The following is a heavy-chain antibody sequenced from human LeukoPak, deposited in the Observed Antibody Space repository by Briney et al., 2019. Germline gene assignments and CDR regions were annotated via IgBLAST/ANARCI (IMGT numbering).Heavy chain of an antibody. D-gene: IGHD5-24*01. CDR2: IKAKIHGETI. V-gene: IGHV3-15*01. J-gene: IGHJ4*02. CDR3: TRRSTI. CDR1: GSTLSDFW. Sequence: GGSLRLSCAVSGSTLSDFWFSWVRQAPGKGLEWVARIKAKIHGETIDYAAPVRGRFIISRDDSRNTVYLQMNSLKFEDTAMYYCTRRSTIWGPGTRVIVSS.